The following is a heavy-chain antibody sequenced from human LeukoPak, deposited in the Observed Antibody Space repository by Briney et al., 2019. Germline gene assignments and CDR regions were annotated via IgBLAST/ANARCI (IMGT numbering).Heavy chain of an antibody. Sequence: SETLSLTCTVSGGSISGYHWSWIRQPPGKGLEWIGYIYYSGSTNYNPSLESRVTISVDTSNNQFSLKLSSVTAADTAVYYCARRDTSGRLPDYWGQGTLVTVSS. D-gene: IGHD6-19*01. CDR3: ARRDTSGRLPDY. CDR1: GGSISGYH. J-gene: IGHJ4*02. CDR2: IYYSGST. V-gene: IGHV4-59*08.